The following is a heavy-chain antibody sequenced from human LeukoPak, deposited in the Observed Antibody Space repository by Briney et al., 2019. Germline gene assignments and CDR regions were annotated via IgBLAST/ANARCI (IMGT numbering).Heavy chain of an antibody. CDR3: AKGRAVDY. CDR2: FSWNSGSI. Sequence: PGGSLRLSCAASGFTFDDYAMHWLRQAPGKGLEWVSGFSWNSGSIGYADSVKGRFTISRDNAKNSLYLQMNSLRAEDTALYYCAKGRAVDYWGQGTLVTVSS. V-gene: IGHV3-9*01. J-gene: IGHJ4*02. CDR1: GFTFDDYA. D-gene: IGHD4-17*01.